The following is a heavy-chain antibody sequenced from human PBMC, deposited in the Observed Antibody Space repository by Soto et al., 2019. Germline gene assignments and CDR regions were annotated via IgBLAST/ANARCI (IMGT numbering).Heavy chain of an antibody. D-gene: IGHD1-26*01. CDR2: IVVGSGNT. J-gene: IGHJ3*02. CDR3: AADPVEWELIDAFDI. Sequence: ASVKVSCKASGFTFTSSAVQWVRQARGQRLEWIGWIVVGSGNTNYAQKFQERVTITRDMSTSTAYMELSSLRSEDTAVYYCAADPVEWELIDAFDIWGQGTMVTVSS. V-gene: IGHV1-58*01. CDR1: GFTFTSSA.